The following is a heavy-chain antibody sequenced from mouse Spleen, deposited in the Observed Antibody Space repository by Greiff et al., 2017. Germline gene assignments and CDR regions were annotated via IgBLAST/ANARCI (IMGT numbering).Heavy chain of an antibody. CDR1: GYTFTSYW. Sequence: QVQLQQPGAELVKPGASVKMSCKASGYTFTSYWITWVKQRPGQGLEWIGDIYPGSGSTNYNEKFKSKATLTVDTSSSTAYMQLSSLTSEDSAVYYCARREGDYRYYYAMDYWGQGTSVTVSS. CDR2: IYPGSGST. V-gene: IGHV1-55*01. CDR3: ARREGDYRYYYAMDY. J-gene: IGHJ4*01. D-gene: IGHD2-13*01.